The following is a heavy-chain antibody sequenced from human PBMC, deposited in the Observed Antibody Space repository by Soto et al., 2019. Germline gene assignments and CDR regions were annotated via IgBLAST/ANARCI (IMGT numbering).Heavy chain of an antibody. CDR1: GGSISSYY. J-gene: IGHJ6*01. CDR3: ARVQSTSWGYYYGVDV. Sequence: QVQLQESGPGLVKPSETLSLTCRISGGSISSYYWNWIRPAPGKGLEWIGFISYSWSTNYDPALPSRVTMSVDTSKEQMSLWLNSVTAADTAVYYCARVQSTSWGYYYGVDVWGQGSTVIVSS. D-gene: IGHD2-2*01. V-gene: IGHV4-59*01. CDR2: ISYSWST.